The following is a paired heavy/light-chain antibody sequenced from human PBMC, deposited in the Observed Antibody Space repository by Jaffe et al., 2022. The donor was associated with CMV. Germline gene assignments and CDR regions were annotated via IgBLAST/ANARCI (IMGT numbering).Light chain of an antibody. V-gene: IGKV1-9*01. CDR2: AAS. CDR1: QGISNS. CDR3: QQLISYPLT. J-gene: IGKJ4*01. Sequence: IQLTQSPSSLSASVGDRVTITCRASQGISNSLAWYQQKSGKAPKLLIYAASTLQSGVPSRFSGSGSGTDFTLTISTLQPEDFATYYCQQLISYPLTFGGGTKVEIK.
Heavy chain of an antibody. J-gene: IGHJ4*02. D-gene: IGHD1-26*01. CDR1: GFTFRRFP. CDR3: LKEPESTTSSGFDY. CDR2: ITTNGGST. Sequence: EVQLVESGGGLVQPGGSLRLSCSASGFTFRRFPMHWVRQAPGKGLEYVAAITTNGGSTYYADSVKGRFVISRDNSKNTLYLQMSSLTAGDTAVYYCLKEPESTTSSGFDYWGQGTLVTVSS. V-gene: IGHV3-64D*06.